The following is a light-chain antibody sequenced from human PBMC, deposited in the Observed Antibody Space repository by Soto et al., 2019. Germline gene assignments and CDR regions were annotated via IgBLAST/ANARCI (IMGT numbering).Light chain of an antibody. J-gene: IGLJ2*01. V-gene: IGLV2-14*01. CDR1: SSDVGGYNY. CDR3: SSYTSSSTPVV. CDR2: DVS. Sequence: QSALTQPASVSGSPGQSITISCTGTSSDVGGYNYVSWYQQHPGKAPKLMIYDVSNRPSGVSNRFSGSKSGNTASLTISGVKAEDEDDYYCSSYTSSSTPVVFGGGTKLTVL.